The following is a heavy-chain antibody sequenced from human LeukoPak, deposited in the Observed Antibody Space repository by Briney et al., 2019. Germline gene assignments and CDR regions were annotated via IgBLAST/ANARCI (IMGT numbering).Heavy chain of an antibody. CDR2: ISSSSSYI. Sequence: GGSLRLSCAASGFTFSSYSMNWVRQAPGKGLEWVSSISSSSSYIYYADSVKGRFTTSRDNAKNSLYLQMNSLRAEDTAVYYCARVLVGYGAVYFDYWGQGTLVTVSS. D-gene: IGHD4-17*01. J-gene: IGHJ4*02. V-gene: IGHV3-21*01. CDR1: GFTFSSYS. CDR3: ARVLVGYGAVYFDY.